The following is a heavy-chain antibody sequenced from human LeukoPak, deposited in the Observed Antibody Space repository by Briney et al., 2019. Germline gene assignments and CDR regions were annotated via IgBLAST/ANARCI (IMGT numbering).Heavy chain of an antibody. CDR1: GFTFSSYA. CDR3: AKDQGIVGATPYFDY. V-gene: IGHV3-23*01. Sequence: PGGSLRLSCAASGFTFSSYAMSWVRQAPGKGLEWVSAISGSGGSTYYADSVKGRFTISRDNSKNTLYLQMNSLRADDTAVYYCAKDQGIVGATPYFDYWGQGTLVTVSS. D-gene: IGHD1-26*01. J-gene: IGHJ4*02. CDR2: ISGSGGST.